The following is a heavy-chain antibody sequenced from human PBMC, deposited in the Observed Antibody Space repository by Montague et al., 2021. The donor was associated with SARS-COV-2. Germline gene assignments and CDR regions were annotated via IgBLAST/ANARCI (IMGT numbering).Heavy chain of an antibody. CDR2: IYYSGGANXYPSRGT. D-gene: IGHD5-12*01. CDR3: ARGSGYSGYALAY. V-gene: IGHV4-59*01. J-gene: IGHJ4*02. Sequence: SETLSLTCTVSGDSINNYYWSWIRQSPGKGLEYIGYIYYSGGANXYPSRGTNYNPSFESRVAISLDTSKNQFSLHLSSVTTADTAVYYCARGSGYSGYALAYWGQGTLVTVSS. CDR1: GDSINNYY.